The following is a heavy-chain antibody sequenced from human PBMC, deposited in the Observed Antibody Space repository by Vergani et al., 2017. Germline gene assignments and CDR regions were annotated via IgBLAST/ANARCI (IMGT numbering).Heavy chain of an antibody. D-gene: IGHD3-22*01. V-gene: IGHV4-4*02. CDR1: GGSISSSNW. J-gene: IGHJ3*02. CDR2: IYHSGST. Sequence: QVQLQESGPGLVKPSGTLSLTCAVSGGSISSSNWWSWVRQPPGKGLEWIGEIYHSGSTNYNPSLKSRVTISVDKSKNQFSLKLSSVPAADTAVYYCARGGYYYDSSGYPTRAFDIWGQGTMVTVSS. CDR3: ARGGYYYDSSGYPTRAFDI.